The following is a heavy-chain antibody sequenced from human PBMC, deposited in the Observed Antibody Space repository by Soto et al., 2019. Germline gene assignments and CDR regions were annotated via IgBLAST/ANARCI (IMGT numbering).Heavy chain of an antibody. CDR1: GGSISSGDYY. Sequence: SETLSLTCTVSGGSISSGDYYWSWIRQPPGKGLEWIGYIYYSGSTYYNPSLKSRVTISVDTSKNQFSLKLSSVTAADTAVYYCAREPGIAAAGLYYYYGMDVWGQGTTVTVS. CDR3: AREPGIAAAGLYYYYGMDV. V-gene: IGHV4-30-4*01. CDR2: IYYSGST. J-gene: IGHJ6*02. D-gene: IGHD6-13*01.